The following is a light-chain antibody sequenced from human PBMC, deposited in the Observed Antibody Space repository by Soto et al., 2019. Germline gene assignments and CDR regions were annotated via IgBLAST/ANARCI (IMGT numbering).Light chain of an antibody. CDR1: ESVSNNY. CDR2: GAS. CDR3: QQYGGSPWT. V-gene: IGKV3-20*01. J-gene: IGKJ1*01. Sequence: EIVLTQSPGTLSLSPGERATLSCRASESVSNNYLAWYQQRPGQAPRLLIYGASIRATDIPGRFGGHGSGTDFTLTINRLEPEDSAVYYCQQYGGSPWTFGQATKVEI.